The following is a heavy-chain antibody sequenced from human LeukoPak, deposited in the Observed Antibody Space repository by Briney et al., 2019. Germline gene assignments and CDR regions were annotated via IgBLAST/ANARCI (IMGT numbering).Heavy chain of an antibody. V-gene: IGHV3-21*01. Sequence: PGGSLRLSCADSGFTFSSYSMNWVRQAPGKGLEWVSSISSSSSYIYYADSVKGRFTISRDNAKNSLYLQMNSLRAEDTAVYYCASDMVRGVISYDAFDIWGQGTMVTVSS. CDR3: ASDMVRGVISYDAFDI. D-gene: IGHD3-10*01. CDR1: GFTFSSYS. CDR2: ISSSSSYI. J-gene: IGHJ3*02.